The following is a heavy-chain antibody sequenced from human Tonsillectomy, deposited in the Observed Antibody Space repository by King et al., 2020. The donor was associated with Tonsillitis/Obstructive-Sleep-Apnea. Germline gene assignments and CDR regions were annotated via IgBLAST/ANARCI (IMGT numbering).Heavy chain of an antibody. CDR3: ARQRDDFWSGSYYYMDV. Sequence: EVQLVQSGAEVKKPGESLKISCKASGYSFTNYWIGWVRQMPGKGLEWMGIIYPGDSDTRYSPSFQGQVTISAAKSVNTAYLQWSGLKASEPAMYYCARQRDDFWSGSYYYMDVWGKGATVTVSS. J-gene: IGHJ6*03. CDR1: GYSFTNYW. V-gene: IGHV5-51*01. D-gene: IGHD3-3*01. CDR2: IYPGDSDT.